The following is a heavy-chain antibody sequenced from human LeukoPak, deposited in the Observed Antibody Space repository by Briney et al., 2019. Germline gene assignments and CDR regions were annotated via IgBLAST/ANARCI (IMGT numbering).Heavy chain of an antibody. CDR1: GGSISSSSYS. V-gene: IGHV4-39*01. D-gene: IGHD6-19*01. Sequence: NPSETLSLTCTVSGGSISSSSYSWGWIRQPPGKGLEWIGSIYYSGSTYYNPSLKSRVTISVDTSKNQFSLKLSSVTAADTAVYYCARGATAVAGTQIKLYYFDYWGQGTLVTVSS. CDR3: ARGATAVAGTQIKLYYFDY. J-gene: IGHJ4*02. CDR2: IYYSGST.